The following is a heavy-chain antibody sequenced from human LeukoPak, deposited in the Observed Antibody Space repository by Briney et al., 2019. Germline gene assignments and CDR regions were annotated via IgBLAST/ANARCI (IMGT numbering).Heavy chain of an antibody. V-gene: IGHV3-21*01. CDR1: GFTFSAYS. D-gene: IGHD2-21*02. J-gene: IGHJ3*02. CDR2: ISSSSSYI. Sequence: GGSLRLSCAASGFTFSAYSMNWVRQAPGKGLEWVSSISSSSSYIYYADSVKGRFTISRDNAKNSLYLQMNSLRAEDTAVYYCASRVVTATFDAFDIWGQGTMVTVSS. CDR3: ASRVVTATFDAFDI.